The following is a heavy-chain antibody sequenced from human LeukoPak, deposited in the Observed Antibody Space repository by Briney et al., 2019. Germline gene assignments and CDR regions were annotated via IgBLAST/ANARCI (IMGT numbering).Heavy chain of an antibody. CDR3: ARRIPDGFDI. Sequence: PGGSLRLSCAASVFTFSSYWMHWVRQAPGKGLVWVSRINSDGSSITYADSVKGRFTISRDNAKNTLYLQMNSLRAEDTAVYYCARRIPDGFDIWGQGTMVTVSS. J-gene: IGHJ3*02. D-gene: IGHD2-15*01. CDR1: VFTFSSYW. CDR2: INSDGSSI. V-gene: IGHV3-74*01.